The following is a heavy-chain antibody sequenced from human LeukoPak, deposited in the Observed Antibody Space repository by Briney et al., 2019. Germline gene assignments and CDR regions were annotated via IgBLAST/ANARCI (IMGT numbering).Heavy chain of an antibody. CDR1: GDSISSYY. V-gene: IGHV4-59*01. CDR2: INYSGCT. D-gene: IGHD3-10*01. Sequence: SSETLSLTCTVSGDSISSYYWSWIRQPPEKGLEWIGYINYSGCTNYNPSLKCRVTISVDTSQTQFSLKMNSVTPADQAVYYFARLQRITRAGPDYWYFDRWGRGTLVTVSS. CDR3: ARLQRITRAGPDYWYFDR. J-gene: IGHJ2*01.